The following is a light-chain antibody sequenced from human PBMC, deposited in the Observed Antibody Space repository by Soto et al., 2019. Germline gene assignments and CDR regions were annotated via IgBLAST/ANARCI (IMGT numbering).Light chain of an antibody. V-gene: IGKV1-5*03. CDR1: QSISSW. J-gene: IGKJ1*01. CDR2: KAS. Sequence: DIQMTQSPSTLSASVGDRVTITCRASQSISSWLAWYQQKPGKAPKLLIYKASSLESGVPSRFSGSGSGTEVTLTISSLQPDDFATYCCQQYNIYWTFGQGTKVEIK. CDR3: QQYNIYWT.